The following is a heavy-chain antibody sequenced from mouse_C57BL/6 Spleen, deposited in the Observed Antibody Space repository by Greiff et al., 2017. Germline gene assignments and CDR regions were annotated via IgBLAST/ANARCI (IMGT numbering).Heavy chain of an antibody. CDR2: INPNNGGT. CDR3: ARLGVV. Sequence: VQLQQSGPELVKPGASVKISCKASGYTFTDYYMNWVKQSHGKSLEWIGDINPNNGGTSYNQKFKGKATLTVDKSSSTAYMELRSLTSEDSAVYYCARLGVVWGQGTTLTVSS. CDR1: GYTFTDYY. V-gene: IGHV1-26*01. J-gene: IGHJ2*01. D-gene: IGHD1-1*02.